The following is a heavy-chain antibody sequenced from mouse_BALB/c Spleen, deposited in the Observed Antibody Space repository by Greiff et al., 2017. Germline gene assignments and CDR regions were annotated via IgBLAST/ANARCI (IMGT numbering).Heavy chain of an antibody. D-gene: IGHD3-3*01. V-gene: IGHV1-7*01. CDR1: GYTFTSYW. J-gene: IGHJ4*01. CDR2: INPSTGYT. Sequence: QVQLQQSGAELAKPGASVKMSCKASGYTFTSYWMHWVKQRPGQGLEWIGYINPSTGYTEYNQKFKDKATLTADKSSSTAYMQLSSLTSEDSAVYYCARKRGLNYAMDYWGQGTSVTVSS. CDR3: ARKRGLNYAMDY.